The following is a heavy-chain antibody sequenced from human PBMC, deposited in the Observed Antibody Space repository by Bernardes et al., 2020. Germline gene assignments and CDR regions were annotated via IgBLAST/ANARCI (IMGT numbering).Heavy chain of an antibody. J-gene: IGHJ4*02. Sequence: SETLSLTCAVYGGFFSGYYWSWLRQPPGKGLEWIGEINHSGSTNYNPSLKSRVTISVDTSKNQFSLKLSSVTAADTAVYYCARGVTIFGVVINFYYWGQGTLVTVSS. D-gene: IGHD3-3*01. CDR1: GGFFSGYY. CDR2: INHSGST. V-gene: IGHV4-34*01. CDR3: ARGVTIFGVVINFYY.